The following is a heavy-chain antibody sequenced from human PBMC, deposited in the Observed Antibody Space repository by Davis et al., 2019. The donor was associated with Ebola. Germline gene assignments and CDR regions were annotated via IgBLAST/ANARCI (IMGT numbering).Heavy chain of an antibody. V-gene: IGHV3-7*01. J-gene: IGHJ3*02. CDR2: INEDGSAR. CDR1: GFTSSSFW. CDR3: ARDRSVGAFDI. Sequence: GESLKISCAASGFTSSSFWMTWVRQAPGKGLDWVSNINEDGSARYYVDSVKGRFTISRDNVKNSLYLQMNSLRAEDTAVYYCARDRSVGAFDIWGQGTMVTVSS. D-gene: IGHD1-26*01.